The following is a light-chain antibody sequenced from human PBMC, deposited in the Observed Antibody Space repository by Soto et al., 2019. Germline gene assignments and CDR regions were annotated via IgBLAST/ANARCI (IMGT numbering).Light chain of an antibody. CDR1: QSVSSY. CDR3: QQRSNWPWT. CDR2: DAS. Sequence: EIVLTQSPATLSLSPGERATLSCRASQSVSSYVAWYQQKPGQAPRLLIYDASNRATGIPARFSGSGSGTDFTLTISSLEPEDFAVYYCQQRSNWPWTFGRGTKVEIK. J-gene: IGKJ1*01. V-gene: IGKV3-11*01.